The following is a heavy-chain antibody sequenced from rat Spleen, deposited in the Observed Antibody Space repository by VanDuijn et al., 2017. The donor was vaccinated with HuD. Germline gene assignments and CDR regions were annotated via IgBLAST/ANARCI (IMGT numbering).Heavy chain of an antibody. CDR3: ARGGFFRY. CDR1: GFTFSDCY. V-gene: IGHV5-29*01. J-gene: IGHJ2*01. Sequence: EVQLVESNGGLVQPGRPLKLSCTTSGFTFSDCYMAWVRQAPTKGLEWVATINNDGDTTYYRDSVKGRFTISRDNGKNTLYLEMNNLRSEDTATYYCARGGFFRYWGQGVMVTVSS. D-gene: IGHD1-6*01. CDR2: INNDGDTT.